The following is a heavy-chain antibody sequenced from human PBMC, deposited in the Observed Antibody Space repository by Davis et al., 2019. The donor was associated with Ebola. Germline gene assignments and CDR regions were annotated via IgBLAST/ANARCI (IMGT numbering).Heavy chain of an antibody. CDR2: ISSSASYK. J-gene: IGHJ4*02. V-gene: IGHV3-21*05. D-gene: IGHD4-23*01. Sequence: GGSLRLSCPASGFIFSSYVMSWVRRAPGKGPEWVSSISSSASYKNYADSVKGRFTISRDDAKKSLYLQMDSLRAEDTAVYYCAQQLGDYGGNALRYWGQGTLVTVSS. CDR1: GFIFSSYV. CDR3: AQQLGDYGGNALRY.